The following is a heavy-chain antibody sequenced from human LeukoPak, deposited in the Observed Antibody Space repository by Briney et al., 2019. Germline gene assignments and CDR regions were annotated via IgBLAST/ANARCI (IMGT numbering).Heavy chain of an antibody. CDR1: GGSISSYY. Sequence: PSETLSLTCTVSGGSISSYYWSWIRQPPGKGLEWIGYIYYSGSTNYNPSLKSRVTISVDTSKNQFSLKVSSVTAADTAVYYCARAEDSSGYLFDYWGQGTLVTVSS. J-gene: IGHJ4*02. V-gene: IGHV4-59*01. D-gene: IGHD3-22*01. CDR2: IYYSGST. CDR3: ARAEDSSGYLFDY.